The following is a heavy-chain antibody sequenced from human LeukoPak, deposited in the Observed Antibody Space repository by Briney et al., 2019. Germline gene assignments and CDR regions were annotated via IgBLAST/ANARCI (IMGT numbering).Heavy chain of an antibody. J-gene: IGHJ4*02. Sequence: PGGSLRLSCAASGLTFSNADMHWVRQAPGRRLEYVSAISGDGLKTYYANSVEGRFTISRDNSKNTLNLQMGSLRGEDTAVYYCAVLSGGHYPHWGQGTLVTVSS. D-gene: IGHD3-22*01. CDR1: GLTFSNAD. V-gene: IGHV3-64*01. CDR2: ISGDGLKT. CDR3: AVLSGGHYPH.